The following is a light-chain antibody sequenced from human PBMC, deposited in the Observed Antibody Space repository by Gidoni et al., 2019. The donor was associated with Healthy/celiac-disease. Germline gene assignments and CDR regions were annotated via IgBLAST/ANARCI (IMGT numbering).Light chain of an antibody. CDR1: KLGDKY. CDR2: QDS. J-gene: IGLJ1*01. V-gene: IGLV3-1*01. CDR3: QAWDSSTYV. Sequence: YELTHPPSVPVSPGQTASIPCSGDKLGDKYACWYHQKPGQSHVLVIYQDSKRPAGIPVRFSGSNSGNTATLTISGTQAMDEADYYCQAWDSSTYVFGTGTKVTVL.